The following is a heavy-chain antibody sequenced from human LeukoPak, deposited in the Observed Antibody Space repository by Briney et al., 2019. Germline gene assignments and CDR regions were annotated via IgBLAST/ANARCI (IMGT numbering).Heavy chain of an antibody. CDR2: ISYDGNHK. Sequence: GGSLRLSCAASGFTFNNYGMHWVRQAPGKGLDWVAVISYDGNHKYYADSVKGRFTISRDNAKNSLYLQMNTLRAEDTAVYYCARDLGYSRDYWGQGTLVTVSS. CDR1: GFTFNNYG. J-gene: IGHJ4*02. D-gene: IGHD4-11*01. CDR3: ARDLGYSRDY. V-gene: IGHV3-30*03.